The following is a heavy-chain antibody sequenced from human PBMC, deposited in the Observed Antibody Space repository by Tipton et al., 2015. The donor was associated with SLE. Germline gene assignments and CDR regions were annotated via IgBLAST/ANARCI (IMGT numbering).Heavy chain of an antibody. CDR1: GFYISSGYH. J-gene: IGHJ4*01. CDR2: IFHSGDV. V-gene: IGHV4-38-2*02. D-gene: IGHD6-19*01. CDR3: ARALSSGWYYY. Sequence: TLSLTCIVSGFYISSGYHWGWVRQPPGKGLEWIGSIFHSGDVFYTPSLKSRVALSADTSKNQFSLKLSSVTAADTAMYYCARALSSGWYYYWGHGTLVTVSS.